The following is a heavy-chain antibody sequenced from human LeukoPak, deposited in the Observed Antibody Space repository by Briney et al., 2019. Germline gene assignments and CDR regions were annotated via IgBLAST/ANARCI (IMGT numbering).Heavy chain of an antibody. CDR3: ARVEEYYDTQPFDY. V-gene: IGHV3-74*01. J-gene: IGHJ4*02. D-gene: IGHD3-22*01. CDR2: INSDGSST. Sequence: GGSLRLSCVASGFTFSSYWMHWVRQAPWKGLVWVSRINSDGSSTSYADSVKGRFTISRDNAKNTLYLQMNSLRAEDTAVYYCARVEEYYDTQPFDYWGQGTLVTVSS. CDR1: GFTFSSYW.